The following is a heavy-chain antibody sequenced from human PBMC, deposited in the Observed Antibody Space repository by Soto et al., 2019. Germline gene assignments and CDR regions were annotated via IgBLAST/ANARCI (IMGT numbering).Heavy chain of an antibody. J-gene: IGHJ6*02. Sequence: ASVKVSCKASGGTFSSYAISWVRQAPGQGLEWMGGIIPIFGTANYAQKFQGRVTITADESTSTAYMELSSLRSEDTAVYYCAGGEQQLVSYYYHGMDVWGQGTTVTVSS. CDR1: GGTFSSYA. D-gene: IGHD6-13*01. CDR2: IIPIFGTA. CDR3: AGGEQQLVSYYYHGMDV. V-gene: IGHV1-69*13.